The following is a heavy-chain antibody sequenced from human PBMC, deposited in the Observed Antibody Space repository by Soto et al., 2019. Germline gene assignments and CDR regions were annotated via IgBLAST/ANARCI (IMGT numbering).Heavy chain of an antibody. J-gene: IGHJ1*01. Sequence: PVEFLRLSCVASGFTFRDHFMACVRNAPAKGREWVGRSNNCAASYTTQAAASMRGRCTNSRDDSKNSSSPQRENRTIADTPVYYCAALATGRAPFEHWGQDTL. D-gene: IGHD6-13*01. CDR2: SNNCAASYTT. CDR3: AALATGRAPFEH. V-gene: IGHV3-72*01. CDR1: GFTFRDHF.